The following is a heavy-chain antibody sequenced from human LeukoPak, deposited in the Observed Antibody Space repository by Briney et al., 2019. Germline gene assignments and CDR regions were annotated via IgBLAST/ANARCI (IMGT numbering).Heavy chain of an antibody. CDR1: GFTFSSYS. J-gene: IGHJ3*02. CDR3: ARAHYYYDSSGYLTGAFDI. V-gene: IGHV3-21*01. Sequence: GGSLRLSCAASGFTFSSYSMNWVRQAPGKGLEWVSSISSSSSYIYSADSVKGRFTISRDNAKNSLYLQMNSLRAEDTAVYYCARAHYYYDSSGYLTGAFDIWGQGTMVTVSS. D-gene: IGHD3-22*01. CDR2: ISSSSSYI.